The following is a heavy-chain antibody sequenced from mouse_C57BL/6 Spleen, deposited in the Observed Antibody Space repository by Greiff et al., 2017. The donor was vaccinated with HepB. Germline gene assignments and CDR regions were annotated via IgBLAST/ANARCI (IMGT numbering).Heavy chain of an antibody. J-gene: IGHJ4*01. CDR1: EYEFPSHD. CDR2: INSDGGST. D-gene: IGHD2-3*01. Sequence: EVKLQESGGGLVQPGESLKLSCESNEYEFPSHDMSWVRKTPEKRLELVAAINSDGGSTYYPDTMERRSIISRDNTKKTLYLQMSSLRSEDTALYYCARQKDDGYLDYWGQGTSVTVSS. CDR3: ARQKDDGYLDY. V-gene: IGHV5-2*01.